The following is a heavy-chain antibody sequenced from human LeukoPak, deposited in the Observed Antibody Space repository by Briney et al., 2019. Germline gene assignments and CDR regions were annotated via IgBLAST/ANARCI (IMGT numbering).Heavy chain of an antibody. D-gene: IGHD3/OR15-3a*01. V-gene: IGHV3-7*01. J-gene: IGHJ3*02. CDR2: IKQDGSEK. Sequence: PGGSLRLSCVASGFTLRSYWVTWVRQAPGKGLEWVGNIKQDGSEKYYMDSVKGRFTISRDNAKNSVYLQMNSLRVEDTAVYYCAREGLLVNGGFDIWGQGTMISVSS. CDR1: GFTLRSYW. CDR3: AREGLLVNGGFDI.